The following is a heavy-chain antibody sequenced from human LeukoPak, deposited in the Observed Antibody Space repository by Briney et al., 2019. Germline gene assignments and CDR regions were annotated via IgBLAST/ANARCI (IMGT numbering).Heavy chain of an antibody. CDR3: VKGGSEGGDY. D-gene: IGHD1-26*01. V-gene: IGHV3-64D*09. CDR2: ISSNGAGT. J-gene: IGHJ4*02. Sequence: PGGSLRLSCSASGFSFSGNAMHWVRQAPGKGLEYVSAISSNGAGTYYVDSVKGRFTISRDNSKNTLYLQMSSLRPEDTALYYCVKGGSEGGDYWGQGTLVTVAS. CDR1: GFSFSGNA.